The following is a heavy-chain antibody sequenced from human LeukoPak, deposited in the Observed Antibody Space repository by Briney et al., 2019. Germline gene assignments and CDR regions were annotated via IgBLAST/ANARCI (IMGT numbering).Heavy chain of an antibody. CDR1: RLTYISFN. J-gene: IGHJ3*02. V-gene: IGHV3-30*04. CDR2: ISYDENNK. Sequence: TRLTYISFNMHWARPSPGPGVEGVADISYDENNKCSEVSVKGQLTISRDNSKNTLDLQMNSLRAEDTAVYYCARDLPNSSGWYSGAFDIWGQGTMVTVSS. CDR3: ARDLPNSSGWYSGAFDI. D-gene: IGHD6-19*01.